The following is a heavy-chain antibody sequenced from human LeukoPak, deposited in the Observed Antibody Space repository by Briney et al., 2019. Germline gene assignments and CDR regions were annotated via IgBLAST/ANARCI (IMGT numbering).Heavy chain of an antibody. Sequence: GGSLRLSCAASGFTVSSNYMSWVRQAPGKGLEWVSVIYGGGSTYYADSVKGRFTISRDNSKNTLYLQMNSLRAEDTAVYYCARVLYGKWYYFDYWGQGTLVTVSS. CDR3: ARVLYGKWYYFDY. V-gene: IGHV3-53*01. D-gene: IGHD3-10*01. CDR1: GFTVSSNY. CDR2: IYGGGST. J-gene: IGHJ4*02.